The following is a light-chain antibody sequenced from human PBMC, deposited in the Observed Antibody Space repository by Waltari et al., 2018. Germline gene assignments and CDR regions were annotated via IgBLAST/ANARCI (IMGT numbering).Light chain of an antibody. CDR3: QQYDNLPT. CDR2: DAS. CDR1: QALSNY. Sequence: DIQMTQSPYSLSASVGDRVTITCQASQALSNYLNWYQQKPGKAPKLLIYDASNLETGGPSRFSGRGSGTDFTFTISSLQPEDIATYYCQQYDNLPTFGQGTKLEIK. V-gene: IGKV1-33*01. J-gene: IGKJ2*01.